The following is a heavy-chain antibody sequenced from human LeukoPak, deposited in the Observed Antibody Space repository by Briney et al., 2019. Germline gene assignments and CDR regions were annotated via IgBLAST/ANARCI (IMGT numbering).Heavy chain of an antibody. CDR1: GFPFTLYN. CDR2: ISSSTNTI. J-gene: IGHJ6*02. Sequence: PGGSLRLSCEVSGFPFTLYNMNWVRQAPGKGLEWLSYISSSTNTIYYADSVKGRFTISRDNAKNSLYLQMNSLRAEDTAVYYCARVGTMVRGVTYYGMDVWGQGTTVTVSS. D-gene: IGHD3-10*01. CDR3: ARVGTMVRGVTYYGMDV. V-gene: IGHV3-48*04.